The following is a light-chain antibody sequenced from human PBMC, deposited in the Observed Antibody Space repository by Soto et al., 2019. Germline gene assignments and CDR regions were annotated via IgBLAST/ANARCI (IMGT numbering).Light chain of an antibody. CDR1: QRVSTI. V-gene: IGKV3-15*01. J-gene: IGKJ2*01. Sequence: EIVMTQSPATLSVSPGERATLSCRASQRVSTILAWYQQKPGQAPRLLIYGASTRATGIPGRFSGSGAETEFTLTISNLQSEDFAVYYCQQYSDWPPTYTFGQGTKLEIK. CDR2: GAS. CDR3: QQYSDWPPTYT.